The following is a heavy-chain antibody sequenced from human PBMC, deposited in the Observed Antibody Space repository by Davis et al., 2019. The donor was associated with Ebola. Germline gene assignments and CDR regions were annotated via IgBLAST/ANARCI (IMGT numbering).Heavy chain of an antibody. CDR3: ASHVVGATLYGMDV. CDR1: GFTFSSYW. Sequence: GESLKISCAASGFTFSSYWMHWVRQAPGKGLVWVSRINSDGSSTSYADSVKGRFTISRDNAKNTLYLQKNSLRAEDTAVYYCASHVVGATLYGMDVWGQGTTVTVSS. J-gene: IGHJ6*02. D-gene: IGHD1-26*01. CDR2: INSDGSST. V-gene: IGHV3-74*01.